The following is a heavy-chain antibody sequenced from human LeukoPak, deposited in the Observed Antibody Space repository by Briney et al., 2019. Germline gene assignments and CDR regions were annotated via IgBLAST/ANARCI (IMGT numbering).Heavy chain of an antibody. D-gene: IGHD2-21*02. Sequence: PSQTLSLTCTVSGGSISSGSYYWSWIRQPAGKGLEWIGRIYTSGSTNYNPSLKSRVTISVDTSKNQFSPKLSSVTAADTAVYYCARRACYGDCYAFDIWGQGTMVTVSS. CDR2: IYTSGST. J-gene: IGHJ3*02. V-gene: IGHV4-61*02. CDR1: GGSISSGSYY. CDR3: ARRACYGDCYAFDI.